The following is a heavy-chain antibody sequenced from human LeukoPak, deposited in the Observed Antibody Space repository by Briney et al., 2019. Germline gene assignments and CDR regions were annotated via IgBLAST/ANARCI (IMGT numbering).Heavy chain of an antibody. V-gene: IGHV3-21*01. Sequence: GGSLRLSCAASGFTFSNAWMSWVRQAPGKGLEWVSSISSSSSYIYYADSVKGRFTISRDNAKNSLYLQMNSLRAEDTAVYYCARDEGSGYYGYWGQGTLVTVSS. J-gene: IGHJ4*02. CDR1: GFTFSNAW. CDR2: ISSSSSYI. CDR3: ARDEGSGYYGY. D-gene: IGHD3-22*01.